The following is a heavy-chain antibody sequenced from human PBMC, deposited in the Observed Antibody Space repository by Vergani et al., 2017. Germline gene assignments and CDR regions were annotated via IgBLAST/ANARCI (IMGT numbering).Heavy chain of an antibody. CDR2: INPNRGGT. Sequence: QVQLVQSGAEVKKPGASVKVSCKASGYTFTGHYMHWVRQAPGQGLEWMGWINPNRGGTNYAQKFQGRVTMTRDTSISTAYMELSRLRSDDTAVYYCAREGYSSSWYWYAFDIWGQGTMVTVSS. D-gene: IGHD6-13*01. CDR1: GYTFTGHY. CDR3: AREGYSSSWYWYAFDI. V-gene: IGHV1-2*02. J-gene: IGHJ3*02.